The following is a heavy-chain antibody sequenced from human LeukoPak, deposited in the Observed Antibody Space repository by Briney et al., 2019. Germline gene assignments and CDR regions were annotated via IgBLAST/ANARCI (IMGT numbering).Heavy chain of an antibody. V-gene: IGHV4-39*07. J-gene: IGHJ2*01. CDR2: INHSGST. CDR3: ARVLEGSSGQHWYFDL. Sequence: SETLSLTCTVSGGSISSSGYYWSWIRQPPGKGLEWIGEINHSGSTNYNPSLKSRVTISVDTSKNQFSLRLSSVTAADTAVYYCARVLEGSSGQHWYFDLWGRGTLVTVSS. D-gene: IGHD6-19*01. CDR1: GGSISSSGYY.